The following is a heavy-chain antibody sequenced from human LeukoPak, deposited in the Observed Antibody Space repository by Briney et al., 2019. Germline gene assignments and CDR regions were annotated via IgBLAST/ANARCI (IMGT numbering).Heavy chain of an antibody. CDR3: AKDRRVPAAMTFDY. D-gene: IGHD2-2*01. J-gene: IGHJ4*02. V-gene: IGHV3-30*02. Sequence: PGGSLRVSCAASGYTFTGYWIHWLRQAPGKGPEWVGLNKYDGSDTYYAQTVRGRFTISRDTSKSTLYLEMSRLRADDTGVYYCAKDRRVPAAMTFDYWGEGALVTVSP. CDR1: GYTFTGYW. CDR2: NKYDGSDT.